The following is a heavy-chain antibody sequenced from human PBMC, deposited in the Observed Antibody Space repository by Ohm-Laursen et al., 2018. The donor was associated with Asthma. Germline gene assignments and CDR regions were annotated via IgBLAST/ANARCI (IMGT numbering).Heavy chain of an antibody. CDR1: GFTFSDYA. Sequence: SLRLSCAASGFTFSDYAMHWVRQAPGKGLEYVSSIFSNGGYSHYADSVKGRFIISRDNSKNTLHLQLGSLRPGDTAVYYCARGHRSSWFDAFDVWGHGTVVTVSS. V-gene: IGHV3-64*02. CDR3: ARGHRSSWFDAFDV. CDR2: IFSNGGYS. J-gene: IGHJ3*01. D-gene: IGHD6-13*01.